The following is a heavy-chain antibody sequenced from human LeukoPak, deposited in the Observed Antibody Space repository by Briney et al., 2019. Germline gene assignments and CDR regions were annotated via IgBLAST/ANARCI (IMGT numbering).Heavy chain of an antibody. D-gene: IGHD2-21*02. CDR2: ISGSGGST. Sequence: GGSLRLSCAASRFTFSSYAMSWVRQAPGKGLEWVSAISGSGGSTYYADSVKGRLTISRDNSKNTLYLQMNSLRAEDTAIYYCAKDQAYCGGDCYPEVFDYWGQGTLVTVSS. CDR3: AKDQAYCGGDCYPEVFDY. J-gene: IGHJ4*02. CDR1: RFTFSSYA. V-gene: IGHV3-23*01.